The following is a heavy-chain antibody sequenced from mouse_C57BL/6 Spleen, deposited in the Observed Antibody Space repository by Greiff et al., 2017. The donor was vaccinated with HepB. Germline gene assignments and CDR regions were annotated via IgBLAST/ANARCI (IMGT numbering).Heavy chain of an antibody. V-gene: IGHV1-55*01. CDR3: ARGRLRSFDY. Sequence: VQLQQPGAELVKPGASVKMSCKASGYTFTSYWLTWVKQRPGQGLEWIGDIYPGSGSTNYNAKFKSKATLTVDTSSSTAYMQLSSLTSEDSAVYYCARGRLRSFDYWGQGTTLTVSS. CDR1: GYTFTSYW. J-gene: IGHJ2*01. D-gene: IGHD1-1*01. CDR2: IYPGSGST.